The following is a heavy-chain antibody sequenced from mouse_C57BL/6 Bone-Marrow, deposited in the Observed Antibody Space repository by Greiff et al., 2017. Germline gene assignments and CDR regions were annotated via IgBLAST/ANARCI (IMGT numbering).Heavy chain of an antibody. J-gene: IGHJ2*01. CDR2: IHPNSGST. D-gene: IGHD2-3*01. V-gene: IGHV1-64*01. Sequence: QVQLQQPGAELVKPGASVKLSCKASGYTFTSYWMHWVKQSPGQGLEWVGMIHPNSGSTNYNENFKSKVTLTVDKSTSTAYMQLSSLTSEDSAVYYCARDDGLYYCDYWGRGTTLTVSS. CDR3: ARDDGLYYCDY. CDR1: GYTFTSYW.